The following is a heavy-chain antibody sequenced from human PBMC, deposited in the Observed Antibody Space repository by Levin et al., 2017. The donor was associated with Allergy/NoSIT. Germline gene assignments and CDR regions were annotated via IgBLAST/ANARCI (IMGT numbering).Heavy chain of an antibody. V-gene: IGHV4-31*03. CDR3: ARGFCSGGSCYSDGRRPENHFYYGMDV. Sequence: SETLSLTCTVSGGSISSGGYYWNWIRQHPGKGLVWIGYIYYRGNTYYNPSLKSRVIMSVDTSNNQLSLRLTSVTAADTAVYFCARGFCSGGSCYSDGRRPENHFYYGMDVWGQGTTVTVSS. D-gene: IGHD2-15*01. CDR2: IYYRGNT. CDR1: GGSISSGGYY. J-gene: IGHJ6*02.